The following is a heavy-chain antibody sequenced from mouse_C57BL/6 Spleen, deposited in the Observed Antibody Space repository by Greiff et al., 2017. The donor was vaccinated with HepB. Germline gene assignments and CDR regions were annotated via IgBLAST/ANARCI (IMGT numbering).Heavy chain of an antibody. V-gene: IGHV1-81*01. J-gene: IGHJ3*01. D-gene: IGHD2-1*01. CDR1: GYTFTSYG. CDR3: ALYYGPAWFAY. Sequence: VQLKQSGAELARPGASVKLSCKASGYTFTSYGISWVKQRTGQGLEWIGEIYPRSGNTYYNEKFKGKATLTADKSSSTAYMELRSLTSEDSAVYFCALYYGPAWFAYWGQGTLVTVSA. CDR2: IYPRSGNT.